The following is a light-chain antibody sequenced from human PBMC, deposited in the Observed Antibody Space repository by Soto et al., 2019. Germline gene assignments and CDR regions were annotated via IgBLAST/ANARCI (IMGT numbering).Light chain of an antibody. Sequence: QSVLTQPASVSGSPGQSITISCTGTSSDVGGYNYVSWYQQHPGKAPKLMIYEVSNRPPGVSDRFSGSRSGNTASLTISGLQAEDESDYYCISYTSSSTWVFGGGTKVTVL. V-gene: IGLV2-14*01. J-gene: IGLJ3*02. CDR3: ISYTSSSTWV. CDR2: EVS. CDR1: SSDVGGYNY.